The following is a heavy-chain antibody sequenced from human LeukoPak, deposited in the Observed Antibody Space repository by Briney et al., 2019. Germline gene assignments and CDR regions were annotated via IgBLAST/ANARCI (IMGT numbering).Heavy chain of an antibody. CDR1: GGTFSSYA. J-gene: IGHJ6*02. D-gene: IGHD5-12*01. CDR2: ISAYNGNT. V-gene: IGHV1-18*01. Sequence: HRASVKVSCKASGGTFSSYAISWVRQAPGQGLEWMGWISAYNGNTNYAQKLQGRVTMTTDTSTSTAYMELRSLRSDDTAVYYCARDIPHHIVATYPWYYYYGMDVWGQRTTVTVSS. CDR3: ARDIPHHIVATYPWYYYYGMDV.